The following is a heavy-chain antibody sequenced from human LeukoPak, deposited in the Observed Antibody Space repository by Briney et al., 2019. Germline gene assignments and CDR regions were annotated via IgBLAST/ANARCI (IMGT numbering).Heavy chain of an antibody. CDR2: ISAYNGKT. CDR3: ARTNLDCKSGVCYDY. Sequence: ASVKVSCKASGYTFTSYGISWVRQAPGQGLEWMGWISAYNGKTYYAQKFQGRVTVTTDTSTSTAYMDLRSLRSDDTAVYYCARTNLDCKSGVCYDYWGQGTPVTVSS. J-gene: IGHJ4*02. D-gene: IGHD2-8*01. V-gene: IGHV1-18*01. CDR1: GYTFTSYG.